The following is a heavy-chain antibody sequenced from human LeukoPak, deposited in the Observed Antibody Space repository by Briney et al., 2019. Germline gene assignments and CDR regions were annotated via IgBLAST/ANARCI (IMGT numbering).Heavy chain of an antibody. CDR3: ARGGLGDY. D-gene: IGHD3-10*01. CDR1: GLTFSSYS. CDR2: ISSSSSYI. V-gene: IGHV3-21*01. J-gene: IGHJ4*02. Sequence: GRSLRLSCAASGLTFSSYSMNWVRQAPGKGLEWVSFISSSSSYIYYADSVKGRFTISRDNAKNSLYLQMNSLRAEDTAVYYCARGGLGDYWGQGTLVTVSS.